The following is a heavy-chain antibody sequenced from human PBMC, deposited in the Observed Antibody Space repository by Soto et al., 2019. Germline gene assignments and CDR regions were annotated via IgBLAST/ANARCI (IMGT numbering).Heavy chain of an antibody. CDR2: IYYSGST. D-gene: IGHD1-1*01. Sequence: SETLSLTCTVSGGSVSSGSYYWSWIRQPPGKGLEWIGYIYYSGSTNYNPSLKSRVTISVDKSKNQFSLKLSSVTAADTAVYYCARDPELEPTRNWFDPWGQGTLVTVSS. CDR3: ARDPELEPTRNWFDP. CDR1: GGSVSSGSYY. V-gene: IGHV4-61*01. J-gene: IGHJ5*02.